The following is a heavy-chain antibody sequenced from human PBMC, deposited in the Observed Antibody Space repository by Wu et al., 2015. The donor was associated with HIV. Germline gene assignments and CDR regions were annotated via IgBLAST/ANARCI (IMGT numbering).Heavy chain of an antibody. D-gene: IGHD3-10*01. CDR3: ARDHRSKTGITMVRRPFSAEYFQH. J-gene: IGHJ1*01. Sequence: QVQLVQSGAEVKKPGSSVKVSCKASGGTFSSYAISWVRQAPGQGLEWMGGIIPIFGTANYAQKFQGRVTITADESTSTAYMELSSLRSEDTAVYYCARDHRSKTGITMVRRPFSAEYFQHVGPGATLV. CDR2: IIPIFGTA. V-gene: IGHV1-69*12. CDR1: GGTFSSYA.